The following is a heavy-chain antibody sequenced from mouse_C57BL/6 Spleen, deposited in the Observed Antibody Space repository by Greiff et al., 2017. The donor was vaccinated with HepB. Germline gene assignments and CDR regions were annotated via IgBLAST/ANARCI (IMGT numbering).Heavy chain of an antibody. V-gene: IGHV14-4*01. J-gene: IGHJ4*01. CDR1: GFNIKDDY. CDR3: TTTQARGAMDY. CDR2: IDPENGDT. D-gene: IGHD3-2*02. Sequence: DVKLVESGAELVRPGASVKLSCTASGFNIKDDYMHWVKQRPEQGLEWIGWIDPENGDTEYASKFQGKATITADTSSNTAYLQLSSLTSEDTAVYYCTTTQARGAMDYWGQGTSVTVSS.